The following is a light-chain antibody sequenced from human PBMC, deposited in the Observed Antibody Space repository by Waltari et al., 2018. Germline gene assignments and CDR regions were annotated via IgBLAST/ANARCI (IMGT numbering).Light chain of an antibody. CDR3: KSFTTRATYV. Sequence: QSAMTQPASVSGSLGQSITISCTACSSAMGIYDHVSWYQQHPGKAPKVIIFDVNYRPSGVSNRFSGSKSGITASLTISGLQAEDEADYFCKSFTTRATYVFGSGTRVTV. CDR1: SSAMGIYDH. V-gene: IGLV2-14*03. CDR2: DVN. J-gene: IGLJ1*01.